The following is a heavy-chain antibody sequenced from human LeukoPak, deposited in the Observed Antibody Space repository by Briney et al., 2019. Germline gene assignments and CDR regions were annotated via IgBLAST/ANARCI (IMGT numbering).Heavy chain of an antibody. Sequence: GGSLRLSCAASGFTFSSYAMHWVRQAPGEGVEGGEDISYEGSNKYYADSVKGRFTISRDNSKNTLYLQMNSLRAEDTAVYYCARELLGMDVWGKGTMVTVSS. CDR1: GFTFSSYA. V-gene: IGHV3-30*04. J-gene: IGHJ6*04. D-gene: IGHD2-15*01. CDR2: ISYEGSNK. CDR3: ARELLGMDV.